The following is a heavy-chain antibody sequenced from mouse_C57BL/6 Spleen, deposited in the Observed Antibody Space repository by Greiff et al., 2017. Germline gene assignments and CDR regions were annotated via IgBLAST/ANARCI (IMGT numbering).Heavy chain of an antibody. CDR2: IYPGSGNT. V-gene: IGHV1-76*01. CDR1: GYTFTDYY. J-gene: IGHJ4*01. D-gene: IGHD6-1*01. CDR3: ARGSHGYAMDY. Sequence: QVQLKQSGAELVRPGASVKLSCKASGYTFTDYYINWVKQRPGQGLEWIARIYPGSGNTYYNEKFKGKATLTAEKSSSTAYMQLSSLTSEDSAVYFCARGSHGYAMDYWGQGTSVTVSS.